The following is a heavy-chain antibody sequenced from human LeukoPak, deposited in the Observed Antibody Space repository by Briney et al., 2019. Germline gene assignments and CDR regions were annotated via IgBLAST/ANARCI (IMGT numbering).Heavy chain of an antibody. CDR1: GGSFSGYY. Sequence: SETLSLTCAVYGGSFSGYYWSWIRQPPGKGLEWIGEINHSGSTNYNPSLKSRVTISVDTSKNQFSLKLSSVTAADTAVYYCARHVSNRRDSSGSPPGYWGQGTLVTVSS. CDR3: ARHVSNRRDSSGSPPGY. D-gene: IGHD3-22*01. CDR2: INHSGST. J-gene: IGHJ4*02. V-gene: IGHV4-34*01.